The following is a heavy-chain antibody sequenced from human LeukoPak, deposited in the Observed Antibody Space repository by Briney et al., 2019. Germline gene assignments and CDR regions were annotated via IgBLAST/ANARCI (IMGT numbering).Heavy chain of an antibody. Sequence: ASETLSLTCTVSGGSISSGGYYWSWIRQHPGKGLEWIGYIYYSGSTYYNPSLKSRVTISVDTSKNQFSLKLSSVTAADTAVYYCARGRKLPGAFDIWGQGTMVTVSS. CDR2: IYYSGST. D-gene: IGHD1-7*01. V-gene: IGHV4-31*03. CDR3: ARGRKLPGAFDI. CDR1: GGSISSGGYY. J-gene: IGHJ3*02.